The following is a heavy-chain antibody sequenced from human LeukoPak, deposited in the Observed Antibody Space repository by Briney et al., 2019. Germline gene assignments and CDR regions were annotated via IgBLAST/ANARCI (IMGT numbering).Heavy chain of an antibody. CDR3: ARALYNGNDGGYDY. D-gene: IGHD1-1*01. Sequence: ASVKVSCKASGYTFTAYYIHWVRQAPGQGLEWMGWINPNSGGTNYAQKFQGRVTMTRDTSISSSYMELYSLTSDDAAVYYCARALYNGNDGGYDYWGRETLATVSS. V-gene: IGHV1-2*02. CDR1: GYTFTAYY. J-gene: IGHJ4*02. CDR2: INPNSGGT.